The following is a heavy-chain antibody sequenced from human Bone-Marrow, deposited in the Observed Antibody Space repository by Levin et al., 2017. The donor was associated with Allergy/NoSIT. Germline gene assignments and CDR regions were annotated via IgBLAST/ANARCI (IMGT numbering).Heavy chain of an antibody. D-gene: IGHD3-10*01. Sequence: GGSLRLSCAASGFTLSSFWMHWVRQAPGKGLVWVSRVLNDGSSTSYADSVKGRFTVSRDNSKNTLYLQMNSLRVDDTAIYHCARDRSGSYFWFWGQGALVTVSS. CDR3: ARDRSGSYFWF. J-gene: IGHJ4*02. CDR1: GFTLSSFW. CDR2: VLNDGSST. V-gene: IGHV3-74*01.